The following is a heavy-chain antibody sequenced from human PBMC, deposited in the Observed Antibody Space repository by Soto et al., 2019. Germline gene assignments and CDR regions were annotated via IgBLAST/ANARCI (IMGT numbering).Heavy chain of an antibody. Sequence: SETLSLTCAVSGYSISGGYHWGWIRQPPGKGLEWIASIFRSGATHYSLSLKSRATISVDTSKNQFSLKLISVTAADTAVYYCARARGADRPNWFAPWGQGTQVT. CDR2: IFRSGAT. V-gene: IGHV4-38-2*01. CDR1: GYSISGGYH. D-gene: IGHD3-10*01. CDR3: ARARGADRPNWFAP. J-gene: IGHJ5*02.